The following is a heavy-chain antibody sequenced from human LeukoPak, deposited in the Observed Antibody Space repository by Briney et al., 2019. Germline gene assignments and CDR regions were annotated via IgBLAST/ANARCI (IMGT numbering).Heavy chain of an antibody. CDR2: IYYSGST. J-gene: IGHJ4*02. Sequence: PSETLSLTCTVSGGSFSSGSYYWSWIRQPPGKGLEWIGYIYYSGSTNYNPSLKSRVTISVDTSKNQFSLKLSSVTAADTAVYYCARNHENYYDSSGYYSPFDYWGRGALVTVSS. D-gene: IGHD3-22*01. V-gene: IGHV4-61*01. CDR3: ARNHENYYDSSGYYSPFDY. CDR1: GGSFSSGSYY.